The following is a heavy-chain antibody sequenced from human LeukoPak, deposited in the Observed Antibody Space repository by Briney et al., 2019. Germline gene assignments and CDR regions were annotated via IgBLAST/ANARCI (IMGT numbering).Heavy chain of an antibody. CDR2: INPNSGGT. V-gene: IGHV1-2*02. J-gene: IGHJ6*02. CDR3: ARGRMATIHYYYYGMDV. Sequence: ASVKVSCKASGYTFTGYYMHWVRQAPGQGLEWMGWINPNSGGTNYAQKFQGRVTMTRDTPISTAYMELSRLRSDDTAVYYCARGRMATIHYYYYGMDVWGQGTTVTVSS. D-gene: IGHD5-12*01. CDR1: GYTFTGYY.